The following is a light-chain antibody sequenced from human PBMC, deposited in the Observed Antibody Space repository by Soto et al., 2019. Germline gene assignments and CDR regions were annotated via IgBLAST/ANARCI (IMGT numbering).Light chain of an antibody. J-gene: IGLJ1*01. Sequence: QSALTQPRSVSGSPGQSVTISCTGTNSDVGGYNYVSWYQQHPGKAPKLMIYDVTKRPSGVPDRFSGSKSGNTASLTISGLQTADEADYYCCSYAGAYTVVFGTGTKVTVL. CDR3: CSYAGAYTVV. V-gene: IGLV2-11*01. CDR2: DVT. CDR1: NSDVGGYNY.